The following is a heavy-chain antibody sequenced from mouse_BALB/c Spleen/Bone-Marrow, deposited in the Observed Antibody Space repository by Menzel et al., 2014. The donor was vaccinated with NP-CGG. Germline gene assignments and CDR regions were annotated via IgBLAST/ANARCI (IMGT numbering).Heavy chain of an antibody. J-gene: IGHJ3*01. CDR1: GYSFTDYT. Sequence: VQLQQSGPELVKPGASMKISCKASGYSFTDYTMNWVKQSHGKNLEWIGLINTYNGGTKYNQKFKGKATLTIDNSSNTAYIELLSLTSEESTVYYCTSSSPFAYWGQGTLVTVSA. D-gene: IGHD6-1*01. CDR3: TSSSPFAY. V-gene: IGHV1-18*01. CDR2: INTYNGGT.